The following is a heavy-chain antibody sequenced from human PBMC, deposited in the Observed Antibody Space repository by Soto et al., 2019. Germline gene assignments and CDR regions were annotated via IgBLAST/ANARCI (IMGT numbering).Heavy chain of an antibody. Sequence: SETLSLTCTVSGGSISSSSYYWGWIRQPPGKGLEWIGSIYYSGSTYYDPSLKSRVTISVDTSKNQLSLKLSSVTAADTAVYYCARAITMVRGVIIPYWGQGTLVTVSS. J-gene: IGHJ4*02. CDR1: GGSISSSSYY. V-gene: IGHV4-39*01. D-gene: IGHD3-10*01. CDR2: IYYSGST. CDR3: ARAITMVRGVIIPY.